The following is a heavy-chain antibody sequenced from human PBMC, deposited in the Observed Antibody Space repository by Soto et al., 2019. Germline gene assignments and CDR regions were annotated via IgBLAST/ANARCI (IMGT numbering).Heavy chain of an antibody. CDR2: IYHSGST. J-gene: IGHJ4*01. Sequence: SETLFLTCAVSGGSISSSNWWSWVRQPPGKGLEWIGEIYHSGSTNYNPSLKSRVTISVDKSKNQFSLKLSSVTAADTAVYYCSYYDILTDLFNYWGQEPWSPSPQ. CDR3: SYYDILTDLFNY. V-gene: IGHV4-4*02. CDR1: GGSISSSNW. D-gene: IGHD3-9*01.